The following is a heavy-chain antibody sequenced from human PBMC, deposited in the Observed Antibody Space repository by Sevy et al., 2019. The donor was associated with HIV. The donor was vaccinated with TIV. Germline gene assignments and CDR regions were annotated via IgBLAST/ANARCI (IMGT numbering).Heavy chain of an antibody. V-gene: IGHV1-2*02. D-gene: IGHD5-18*01. J-gene: IGHJ4*02. CDR2: INPNSGGT. CDR3: ARDLQLRGYSYGSFDY. CDR1: GYTFTGQY. Sequence: ASVKVSCKASGYTFTGQYIHWVRQAPGQGLEWMGWINPNSGGTNYRQDFQGRVTLTRDMSITTAYMELSGLKSDDTAIYDCARDLQLRGYSYGSFDYWGQGTLVTVSS.